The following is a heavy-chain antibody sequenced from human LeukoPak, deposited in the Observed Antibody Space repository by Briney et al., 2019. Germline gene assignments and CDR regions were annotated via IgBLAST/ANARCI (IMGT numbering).Heavy chain of an antibody. CDR1: GFTFSIYD. D-gene: IGHD5-24*01. CDR3: ARGGGDGYNWIFDY. Sequence: GGSLRLSCAASGFTFSIYDLSWVRQAPGKGLECVSAITRGVGSTYYADSVKGRFTISRDNSKNTLYLQMNSLRAEDTAVYYCARGGGDGYNWIFDYWGQGTLVTVSS. J-gene: IGHJ4*02. V-gene: IGHV3-23*01. CDR2: ITRGVGST.